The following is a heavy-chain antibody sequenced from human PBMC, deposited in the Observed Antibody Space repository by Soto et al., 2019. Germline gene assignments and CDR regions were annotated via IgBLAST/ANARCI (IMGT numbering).Heavy chain of an antibody. CDR1: GGSVSSIGYY. D-gene: IGHD4-17*01. Sequence: QLQLQESGPGLVKPSETLSLTCTVSGGSVSSIGYYWGWIRQPPGKGLEWIASIYYSGSTYYNTFLQRRVTISGDTVKNQFSLTLRSVIVAHAAIYSCARHGSDYPEIYYYSMDVWGKGTTVAVSS. CDR2: IYYSGST. V-gene: IGHV4-39*01. CDR3: ARHGSDYPEIYYYSMDV. J-gene: IGHJ6*04.